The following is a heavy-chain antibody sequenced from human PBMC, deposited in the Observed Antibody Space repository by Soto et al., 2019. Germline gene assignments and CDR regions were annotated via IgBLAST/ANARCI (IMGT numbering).Heavy chain of an antibody. CDR3: ARRTGSESINWFDP. J-gene: IGHJ5*02. CDR1: GYTFTSYG. D-gene: IGHD3-9*01. V-gene: IGHV1-3*01. CDR2: INAGNGNT. Sequence: ASVKVSCKASGYTFTSYGISWVRQAPGQRLEWMGWINAGNGNTKYSQKFQGRVTITRDTSASTAYMELSSLRSEDTAVYYCARRTGSESINWFDPWGQGTLVTVSS.